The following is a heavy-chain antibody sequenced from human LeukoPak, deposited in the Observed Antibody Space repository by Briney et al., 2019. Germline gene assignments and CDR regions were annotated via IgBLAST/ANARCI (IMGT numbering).Heavy chain of an antibody. CDR3: AADKTTSGWYELDY. CDR2: ISDDGRT. Sequence: SGGSLRLSCAASGFIVSTYYMTWVRQAPGKGLESVSVISDDGRTYYADSVKGRFTISRDDSKNTFFLQMNNLKAEDTAVYYCAADKTTSGWYELDYWGQGTLVTVSS. CDR1: GFIVSTYY. J-gene: IGHJ4*02. D-gene: IGHD6-19*01. V-gene: IGHV3-53*01.